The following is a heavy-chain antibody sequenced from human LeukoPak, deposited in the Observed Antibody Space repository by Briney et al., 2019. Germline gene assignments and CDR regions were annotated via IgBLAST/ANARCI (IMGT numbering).Heavy chain of an antibody. CDR2: IIPILGIA. J-gene: IGHJ5*02. Sequence: SVKVSCKASGGTFSSYAISWVRQAPGQGLEWMGRIIPILGIANYAQKFQGRVTITADKTTSTAYMELSSLRSEDTAVYYCAREDNWWFDPWGQGTLVTVSS. V-gene: IGHV1-69*04. D-gene: IGHD2-15*01. CDR1: GGTFSSYA. CDR3: AREDNWWFDP.